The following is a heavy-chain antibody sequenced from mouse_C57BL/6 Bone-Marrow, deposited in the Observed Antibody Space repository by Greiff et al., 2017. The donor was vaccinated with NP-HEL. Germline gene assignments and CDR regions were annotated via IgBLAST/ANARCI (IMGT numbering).Heavy chain of an antibody. D-gene: IGHD1-3*01. CDR2: IRNKANNHAT. V-gene: IGHV6-6*01. Sequence: EVKVEESGGGLVQPGGSMKLSCAASGFTFSDAWMDWVRQSPEKGLEWVAEIRNKANNHATYYAESVKGRFTISRDDSKSSVYLQMNSLRAEDTGIYYSTRRYYSGIYVGCIEVWGTESTGTPSS. CDR3: TRRYYSGIYVGCIEV. CDR1: GFTFSDAW. J-gene: IGHJ1*03.